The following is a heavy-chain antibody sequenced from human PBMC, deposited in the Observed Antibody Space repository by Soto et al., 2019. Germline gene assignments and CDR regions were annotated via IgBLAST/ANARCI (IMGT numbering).Heavy chain of an antibody. CDR3: ARDGREASGMDV. J-gene: IGHJ6*02. Sequence: LSLTCTVSGGSISSHYWSWVRQAPGKGLEWIGHIYYRGGTSYNPSLRSRSTISVDTSNNQFSLKLNSVTTADTAVYYCARDGREASGMDVWGQGTKVTVSS. CDR2: IYYRGGT. V-gene: IGHV4-59*11. CDR1: GGSISSHY. D-gene: IGHD1-26*01.